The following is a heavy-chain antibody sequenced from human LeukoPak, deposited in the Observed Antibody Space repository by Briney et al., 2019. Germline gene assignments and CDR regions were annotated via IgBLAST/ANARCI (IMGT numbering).Heavy chain of an antibody. J-gene: IGHJ6*02. CDR1: GFTFSSYG. CDR2: ISYDGSNK. D-gene: IGHD5-18*01. V-gene: IGHV3-30*03. Sequence: GGSLRLSCAASGFTFSSYGMHWVRQAPGKGLEWVAVISYDGSNKYYADSVKGRFTISRDDSKNTLYLQMNSLRAEDTAVYYCATEIHYYYGMDVWGQGTTVTVSS. CDR3: ATEIHYYYGMDV.